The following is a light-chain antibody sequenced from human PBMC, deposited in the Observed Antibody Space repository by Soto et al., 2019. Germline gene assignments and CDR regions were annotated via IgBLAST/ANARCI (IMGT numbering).Light chain of an antibody. CDR1: SSDVGLYDY. CDR3: SSYTSDSSYV. CDR2: AVS. J-gene: IGLJ1*01. Sequence: SVLTRPASVSGSPGQSITISCTGTSSDVGLYDYVSWYQQHPGKAPQLMIYAVSNRPSGVSNRFSASKSGNTASLFISGLQAEDEADYYCSSYTSDSSYVFGSGTKVTV. V-gene: IGLV2-14*01.